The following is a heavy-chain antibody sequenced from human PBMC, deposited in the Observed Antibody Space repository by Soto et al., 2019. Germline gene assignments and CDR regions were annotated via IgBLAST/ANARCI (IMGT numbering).Heavy chain of an antibody. V-gene: IGHV5-51*01. Sequence: ESLKISFQGSGYSFASYWIGWVRQIPGKDLEWMGIIYPGDSDTRYSPSFQGHVTISADKSISTAYLQWSSLKASDTAMHYCARRPGVRGYGFDPWGQGTLVTVSS. CDR2: IYPGDSDT. CDR1: GYSFASYW. J-gene: IGHJ5*02. CDR3: ARRPGVRGYGFDP. D-gene: IGHD3-10*01.